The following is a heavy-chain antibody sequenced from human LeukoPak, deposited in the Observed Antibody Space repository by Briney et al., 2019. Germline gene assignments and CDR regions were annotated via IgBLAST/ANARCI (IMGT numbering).Heavy chain of an antibody. Sequence: ASVTVSCKASGYTFTGYYMHWVRQAPGQGLEWMGWINPNSGGTNYAQKFQGRVTMTRDTAISTAYMELSRLRSDDTAVYYCAREGRVTMVRGVRGYYYYYMDVWGKGTTVTVSS. CDR2: INPNSGGT. V-gene: IGHV1-2*02. CDR3: AREGRVTMVRGVRGYYYYYMDV. D-gene: IGHD3-10*01. J-gene: IGHJ6*03. CDR1: GYTFTGYY.